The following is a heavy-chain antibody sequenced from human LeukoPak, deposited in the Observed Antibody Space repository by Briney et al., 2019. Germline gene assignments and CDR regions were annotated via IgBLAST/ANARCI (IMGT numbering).Heavy chain of an antibody. V-gene: IGHV3-74*01. D-gene: IGHD3-22*01. J-gene: IGHJ4*02. CDR2: INSDGSST. CDR3: ARSGLNSYYYDSSGPVH. Sequence: PGGSLRLSCAASGFTFSSYWMHWFRQAPGKGLVWVSRINSDGSSTSYADSVKGRFTISRDNAKNTLYLQMNSLRAEDTAVYYCARSGLNSYYYDSSGPVHWGQGTLVTVSS. CDR1: GFTFSSYW.